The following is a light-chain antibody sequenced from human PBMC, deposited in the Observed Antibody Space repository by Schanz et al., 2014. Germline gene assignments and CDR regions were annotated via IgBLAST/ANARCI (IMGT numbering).Light chain of an antibody. CDR2: PNN. V-gene: IGLV1-44*01. CDR1: GSNIGSNS. CDR3: SSYGSSSPWV. J-gene: IGLJ3*02. Sequence: QSVLTQPPSVSGTPGQRVTISCSGSGSNIGSNSVNWYQFRPGTAPRLLNQPNNQRPSGVPDRFSGSKSGTSASLTISGLQAEDEADYYCSSYGSSSPWVFGGGTKLTVL.